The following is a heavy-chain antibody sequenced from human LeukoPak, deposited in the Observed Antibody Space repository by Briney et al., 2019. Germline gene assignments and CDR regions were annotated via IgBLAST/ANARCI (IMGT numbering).Heavy chain of an antibody. D-gene: IGHD2-21*02. CDR1: GFTFSSYW. CDR3: ARHQVGGDWDFDY. V-gene: IGHV3-7*01. CDR2: IKQDGSEK. Sequence: PGGSLRLSCAASGFTFSSYWMSGVRQAPGKGREGVANIKQDGSEKYYVHPVKGRFTISRDNAKNSLYLQMNSLRAEDTAVYYCARHQVGGDWDFDYWGQGTLVTVSS. J-gene: IGHJ4*02.